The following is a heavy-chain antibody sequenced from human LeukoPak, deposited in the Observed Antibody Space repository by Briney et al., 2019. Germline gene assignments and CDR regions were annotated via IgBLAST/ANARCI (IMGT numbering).Heavy chain of an antibody. CDR2: IHFSGST. Sequence: SETLSLTCTVSGGSISSYYWSWIRQPPGKGLEWIGYIHFSGSTDYNPSLKSRVTISKDTSKNQFSLKLSSVTAADTAVYYCARTTEGYAGGPGYSYYYYMDVWGKGTTVTISS. CDR1: GGSISSYY. V-gene: IGHV4-59*01. J-gene: IGHJ6*03. CDR3: ARTTEGYAGGPGYSYYYYMDV. D-gene: IGHD5-12*01.